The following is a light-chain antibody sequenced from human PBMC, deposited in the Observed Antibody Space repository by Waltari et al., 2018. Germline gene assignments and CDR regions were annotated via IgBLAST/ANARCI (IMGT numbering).Light chain of an antibody. CDR3: QAWDSSTLV. Sequence: SYELSQPPSMSVSPGQTASITCSGDTLGDKYASWYPQKPAQSPVLVIFQDNKRPSGIPERFSGSNSGNTATLTISGTQAMDEADYYCQAWDSSTLVFGGGTKLTVL. CDR2: QDN. V-gene: IGLV3-1*01. CDR1: TLGDKY. J-gene: IGLJ2*01.